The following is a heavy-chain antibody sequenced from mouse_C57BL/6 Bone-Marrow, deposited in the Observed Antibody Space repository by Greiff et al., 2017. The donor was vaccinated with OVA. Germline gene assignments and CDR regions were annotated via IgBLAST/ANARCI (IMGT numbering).Heavy chain of an antibody. CDR2: ISSGSSTI. D-gene: IGHD1-1*01. CDR1: GFTFSDYG. Sequence: EVHLVESGGGLVKPGGSLKLSCAASGFTFSDYGMHWVRQAPEKGLEWVAYISSGSSTIYYADTVKGRFTISRDNAKNTLFLQMTSLRSEDTAMYYCANYYGSSLFAYWGQGTLVTVSA. J-gene: IGHJ3*01. CDR3: ANYYGSSLFAY. V-gene: IGHV5-17*01.